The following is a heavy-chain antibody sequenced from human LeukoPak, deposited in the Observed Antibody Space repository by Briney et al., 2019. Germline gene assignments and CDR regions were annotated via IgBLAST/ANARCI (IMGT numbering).Heavy chain of an antibody. V-gene: IGHV4-39*07. Sequence: SETLSLTCTVSGGSISSYYWGWIRQPPGKGLEWIGSIYYSGSTYYNPSLKSRVTISVDTSKNQFSLKLSSVTAADTAVYYCARTQPIYDSSGYYDIIHWFDPWGQGTLVTVSS. D-gene: IGHD3-22*01. CDR3: ARTQPIYDSSGYYDIIHWFDP. J-gene: IGHJ5*02. CDR2: IYYSGST. CDR1: GGSISSYY.